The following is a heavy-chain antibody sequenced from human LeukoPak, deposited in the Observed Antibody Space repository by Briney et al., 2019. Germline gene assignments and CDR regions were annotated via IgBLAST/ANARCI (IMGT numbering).Heavy chain of an antibody. CDR1: GFTFSNYA. Sequence: PGGSLRLSCAASGFTFSNYAMSWVRQAPGGGLEWVSAISDSGDSTYYADSVKGRFTISRDSSKNTLYLQMNSLRAEDSAVYYCVKVGCVAWYYGSDSCWGQGTLVTVSS. D-gene: IGHD3-10*01. CDR3: VKVGCVAWYYGSDSC. V-gene: IGHV3-23*01. CDR2: ISDSGDST. J-gene: IGHJ1*01.